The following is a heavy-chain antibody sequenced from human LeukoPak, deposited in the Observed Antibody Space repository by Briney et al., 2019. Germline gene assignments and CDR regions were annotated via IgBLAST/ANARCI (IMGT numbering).Heavy chain of an antibody. V-gene: IGHV3-21*04. J-gene: IGHJ6*02. CDR1: GFTFSSYS. CDR2: ISSSSSYI. Sequence: PGGSLRLSCAASGFTFSSYSMNWVRQAPGKGLEWVSSISSSSSYIYYADSVKGRFTISRDNAKNSLYLQMNSLRAEDTAVYYCARVLRPRGYDSSGYYYFHYYYGMDVWGQGTTVTVSS. D-gene: IGHD3-22*01. CDR3: ARVLRPRGYDSSGYYYFHYYYGMDV.